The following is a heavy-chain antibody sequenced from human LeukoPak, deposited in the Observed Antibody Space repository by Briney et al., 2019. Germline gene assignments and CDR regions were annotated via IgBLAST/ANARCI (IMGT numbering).Heavy chain of an antibody. CDR3: ATQGVSVGG. D-gene: IGHD3-10*01. J-gene: IGHJ4*02. CDR1: GYTFTDYY. V-gene: IGHV1-69-2*01. Sequence: ASVKVPCKVSGYTFTDYYMHWVQQAPGKGLEWMGLVDPEDGETIYAEKFQGRVTITADTSTDTAYMEPSSLTSEDTAAYYCATQGVSVGGWGAGTLVTVSS. CDR2: VDPEDGET.